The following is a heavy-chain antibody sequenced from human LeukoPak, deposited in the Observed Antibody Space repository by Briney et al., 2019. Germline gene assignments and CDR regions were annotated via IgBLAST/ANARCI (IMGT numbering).Heavy chain of an antibody. CDR1: GFIFSSYG. J-gene: IGHJ4*02. D-gene: IGHD6-6*01. CDR2: IWYNESNK. CDR3: AKDQGYRQLVRHYCDS. Sequence: GGSLRLYCAASGFIFSSYGMHWVRQTPGKGLEWVAVIWYNESNKDYVDSVKGRFTISRDNSRNTLYLHMNSLRAEDTAVYYCAKDQGYRQLVRHYCDSWGQGTLVTVSS. V-gene: IGHV3-33*06.